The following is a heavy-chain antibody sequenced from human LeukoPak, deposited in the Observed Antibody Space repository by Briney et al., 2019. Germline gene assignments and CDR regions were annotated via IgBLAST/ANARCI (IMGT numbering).Heavy chain of an antibody. J-gene: IGHJ4*02. CDR3: ARDNIAARLLGN. D-gene: IGHD6-6*01. Sequence: GGSLRLSCAASGFTFSSYWMHWVRQAPGKGLVWVSRINRDGSSTSYAGSVKGRFTISRDNAKNTLYLQMNTLRAEDTAVYYCARDNIAARLLGNWGQGTLVTVSS. CDR2: INRDGSST. V-gene: IGHV3-74*01. CDR1: GFTFSSYW.